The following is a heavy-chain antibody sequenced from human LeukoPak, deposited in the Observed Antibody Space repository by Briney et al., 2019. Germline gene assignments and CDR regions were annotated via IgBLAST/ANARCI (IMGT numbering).Heavy chain of an antibody. Sequence: PSETLSLTCAVYGGSFSGYYWSWIRQPPGKGLEWIGEINHSGSTNYNPSLKSRVTISVDTSKNQFSLKLSSVTAADTAVYCCARGRGYFNYIFDYWGQGTLVTVSS. CDR1: GGSFSGYY. D-gene: IGHD5-24*01. V-gene: IGHV4-34*01. CDR2: INHSGST. CDR3: ARGRGYFNYIFDY. J-gene: IGHJ4*02.